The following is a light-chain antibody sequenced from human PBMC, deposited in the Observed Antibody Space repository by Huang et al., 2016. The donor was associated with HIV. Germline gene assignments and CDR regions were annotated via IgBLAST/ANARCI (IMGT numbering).Light chain of an antibody. CDR2: AAS. Sequence: ETVMTQSPVTLSVSPGDRASLSCRSSQIVSRHLSWYQQKPGQAPRLRIYAASTRATGVPARFSGSGAGTEFTLTISTLQSEDSAVYYCQQYNDFRSTFGPGTRVEIK. V-gene: IGKV3-15*01. J-gene: IGKJ3*01. CDR3: QQYNDFRST. CDR1: QIVSRH.